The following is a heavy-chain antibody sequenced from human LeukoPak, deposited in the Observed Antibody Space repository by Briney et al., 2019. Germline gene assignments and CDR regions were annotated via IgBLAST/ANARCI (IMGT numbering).Heavy chain of an antibody. Sequence: SETLSLTCTVSGGSICSYYWSWIREPPGKGVEWIGYIYSSGSTNYNPSLKSRVTISVDTSKNQFSLKLSSVTAADTAVYYCARHTTLGMGATLRAFDIWGQGTMVTVSS. CDR1: GGSICSYY. V-gene: IGHV4-59*08. J-gene: IGHJ3*02. CDR2: IYSSGST. CDR3: ARHTTLGMGATLRAFDI. D-gene: IGHD1-26*01.